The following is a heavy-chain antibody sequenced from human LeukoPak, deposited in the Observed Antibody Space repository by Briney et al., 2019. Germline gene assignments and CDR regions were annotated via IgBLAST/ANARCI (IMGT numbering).Heavy chain of an antibody. CDR2: IYYSGST. CDR1: GGSISSYY. CDR3: ARDRLNSSGWKGSFDY. J-gene: IGHJ4*02. D-gene: IGHD6-19*01. Sequence: SETLSLTCTVSGGSISSYYWSWIRQPPGKGLEWIGYIYYSGSTNYNPSLKSRVTISVDRSKNQFSLKLSSVTAADTAVYYCARDRLNSSGWKGSFDYWGQGTLVTVSS. V-gene: IGHV4-59*01.